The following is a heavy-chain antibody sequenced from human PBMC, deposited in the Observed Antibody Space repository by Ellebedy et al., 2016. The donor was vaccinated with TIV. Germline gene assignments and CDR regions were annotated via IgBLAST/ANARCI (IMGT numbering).Heavy chain of an antibody. V-gene: IGHV3-53*01. J-gene: IGHJ6*02. D-gene: IGHD1-26*01. CDR1: GFTVGNNY. CDR3: AKDMVFGDGKWEIDV. CDR2: INNGGRTT. Sequence: GESLKISCTASGFTVGNNYMNWLRQAPGKGLEWVSGINNGGRTTSYADSVKGRFTISRDNSRSTLYLQMNSLRAEDSAVYYCAKDMVFGDGKWEIDVWGQGTTVTVSS.